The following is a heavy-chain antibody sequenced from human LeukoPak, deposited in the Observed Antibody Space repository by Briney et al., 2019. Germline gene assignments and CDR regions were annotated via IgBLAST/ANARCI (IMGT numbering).Heavy chain of an antibody. CDR2: IKSKTDGGTT. J-gene: IGHJ4*02. V-gene: IGHV3-15*01. CDR1: GFTFSNAW. Sequence: KTGGSLRLSCAASGFTFSNAWMSWVRQAPGKGLEWVGRIKSKTDGGTTDYAAPVKGRFTISRDDSKNTLYLQMNSLKTEDTAVYYCTTIDMIVVVITHWGQGTLVTVSS. CDR3: TTIDMIVVVITH. D-gene: IGHD3-22*01.